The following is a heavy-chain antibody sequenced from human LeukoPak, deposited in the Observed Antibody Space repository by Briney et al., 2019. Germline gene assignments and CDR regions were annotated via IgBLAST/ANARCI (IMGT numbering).Heavy chain of an antibody. CDR1: GGSISSSSYY. CDR3: ARQAITMVRGATPPFDY. V-gene: IGHV4-39*01. Sequence: KASETLSLTCTVPGGSISSSSYYWGWIRQPPGKGLEWIGSIYYSGSTYYNPSLKSRVTISVDTSKNQFSLKLSSVTAADTAVYYCARQAITMVRGATPPFDYWGQGTLVTVSS. CDR2: IYYSGST. J-gene: IGHJ4*02. D-gene: IGHD3-10*01.